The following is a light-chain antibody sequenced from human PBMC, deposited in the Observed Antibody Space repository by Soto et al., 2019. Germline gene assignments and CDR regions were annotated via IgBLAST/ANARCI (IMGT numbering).Light chain of an antibody. V-gene: IGKV3-15*01. J-gene: IGKJ5*01. CDR1: QSVSSN. CDR2: DAS. CDR3: QQRSNWPIT. Sequence: EIVMTQSPATLSVSPGERATLSCRASQSVSSNLAWYQQKPGQAPRLLIYDASTRATGIPARFGGSGSATEFTLTISSLEPEDFAVYYCQQRSNWPITFGQGTRLEIK.